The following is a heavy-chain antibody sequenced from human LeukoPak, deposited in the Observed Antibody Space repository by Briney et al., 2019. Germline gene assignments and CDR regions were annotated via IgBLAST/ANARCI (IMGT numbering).Heavy chain of an antibody. CDR2: INHSGST. D-gene: IGHD3-22*01. V-gene: IGHV4-34*01. Sequence: SETLSLTCAVYGGSFSGYYWSWIRQPPGKGLEWIGEINHSGSTNYNPSLKSRVTISVDTSKNQLSLKLSSVTAADTAVYYCARVLHKRMYDSTTYFPYWGQGILVTVSS. CDR1: GGSFSGYY. CDR3: ARVLHKRMYDSTTYFPY. J-gene: IGHJ4*02.